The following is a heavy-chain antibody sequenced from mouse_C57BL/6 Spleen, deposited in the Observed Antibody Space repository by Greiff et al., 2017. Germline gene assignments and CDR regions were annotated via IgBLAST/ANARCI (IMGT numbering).Heavy chain of an antibody. CDR3: ARDGSRRYFDY. V-gene: IGHV5-4*01. D-gene: IGHD3-3*01. Sequence: EVKLQESGGGLVKPGGSLKLSCAASGFTFSSYAMSWVRQTPEKRLEWVATISDGGSYTYYPDNVKGRFTISRDNAKNNLYLQMSHLKSEDTAMYYCARDGSRRYFDYWGQGTTLTVSS. J-gene: IGHJ2*01. CDR1: GFTFSSYA. CDR2: ISDGGSYT.